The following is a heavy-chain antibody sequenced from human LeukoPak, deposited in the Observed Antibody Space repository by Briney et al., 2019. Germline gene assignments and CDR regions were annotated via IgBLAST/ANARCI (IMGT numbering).Heavy chain of an antibody. CDR2: IYSNSDTI. J-gene: IGHJ4*02. D-gene: IGHD6-13*01. Sequence: GGSLRLSCAASGFTFSTYAMNWVRQAPGKGLEWVSWIYSNSDTIYYADSVKGRFALSRDNAQNSLYLQMTSLRDEDTAVYYCARDFRGAAASGGQGTLVTVSS. V-gene: IGHV3-48*02. CDR3: ARDFRGAAAS. CDR1: GFTFSTYA.